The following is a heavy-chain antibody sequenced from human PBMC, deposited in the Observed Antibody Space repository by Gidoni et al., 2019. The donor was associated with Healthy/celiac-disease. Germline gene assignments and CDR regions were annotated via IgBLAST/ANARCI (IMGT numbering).Heavy chain of an antibody. D-gene: IGHD5-12*01. CDR2: ISSSSSYM. V-gene: IGHV3-21*01. Sequence: EVQLVESGGGLLKPGGSLRLSWPASGFTFSSYSMNWVRQVPGKGLELVSSISSSSSYMYYADSVKGRFTISRDNAKNSLYLQMNSLRAEDTAVYYCARDRVEMATITRFDYWGQGTLVTVSS. CDR1: GFTFSSYS. J-gene: IGHJ4*02. CDR3: ARDRVEMATITRFDY.